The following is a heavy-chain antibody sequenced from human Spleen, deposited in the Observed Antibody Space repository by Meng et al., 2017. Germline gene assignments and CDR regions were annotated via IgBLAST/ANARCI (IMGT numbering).Heavy chain of an antibody. CDR2: IYNNENT. CDR1: GGSISSDNY. V-gene: IGHV4-31*03. Sequence: QVQLQESGPGLVKPSQTLSLTCTVSGGSISSDNYWSWVRQHPGKGLEWIGYIYNNENTYQNPSLKSRVSISADTSKNQFSLKLTSVTAADTAVYYCARETGGGASFDYWGQGTLVTVSS. CDR3: ARETGGGASFDY. J-gene: IGHJ4*02. D-gene: IGHD2-8*02.